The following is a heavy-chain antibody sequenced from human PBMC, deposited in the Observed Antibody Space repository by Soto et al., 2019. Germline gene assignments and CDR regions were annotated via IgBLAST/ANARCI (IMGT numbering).Heavy chain of an antibody. CDR1: GYSFTSYW. J-gene: IGHJ6*02. Sequence: GESLKISCKGSGYSFTSYWIGWVRQMPGKGLEWMGIIYPGDSDTRYSPSFQGQVTISADKSISTAYLQWSSLKASDTAMYYCAGHPLLRELVRRGGGDYGMDVWGQGTTVTVS. CDR3: AGHPLLRELVRRGGGDYGMDV. V-gene: IGHV5-51*01. D-gene: IGHD6-13*01. CDR2: IYPGDSDT.